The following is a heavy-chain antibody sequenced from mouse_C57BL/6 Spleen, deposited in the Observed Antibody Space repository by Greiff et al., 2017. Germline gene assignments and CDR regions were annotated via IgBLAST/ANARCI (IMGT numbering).Heavy chain of an antibody. D-gene: IGHD2-4*01. CDR1: GYTFTDSY. Sequence: QVQLQQSGAELVRPGASVKLSCKASGYTFTDSYINWVKQRPGQGLEWIARIYPGSGNTYYNEKFKGKATLTAEKSSSTAYMQLSSLTSEDSAVYFCAREGNYDYIYAMDYWGQGTSVTVSS. V-gene: IGHV1-76*01. CDR3: AREGNYDYIYAMDY. J-gene: IGHJ4*01. CDR2: IYPGSGNT.